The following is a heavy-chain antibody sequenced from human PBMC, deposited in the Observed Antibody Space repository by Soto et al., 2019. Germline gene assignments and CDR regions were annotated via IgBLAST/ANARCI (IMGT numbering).Heavy chain of an antibody. D-gene: IGHD3-22*01. CDR1: GFPFSSYS. CDR3: ARDFRGSSGYYSRRSHAFDI. CDR2: ISYDGSNK. V-gene: IGHV3-30-3*01. J-gene: IGHJ3*02. Sequence: GGSLSLSCAASGFPFSSYSMHWVRQAPGKGLEWVAVISYDGSNKYYADSVKGRFTISRDNSKNTLYLQMNSLRAEDTAVYYCARDFRGSSGYYSRRSHAFDIWGQGTMVTVSS.